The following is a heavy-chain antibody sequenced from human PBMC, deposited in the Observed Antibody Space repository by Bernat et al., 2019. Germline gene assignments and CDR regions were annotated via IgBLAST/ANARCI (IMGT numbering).Heavy chain of an antibody. CDR3: ARDAGDI. J-gene: IGHJ3*02. CDR1: GFTVSSNY. CDR2: IYGGGST. Sequence: EVQLVETGGGLVQPGGSLRLSCAASGFTVSSNYMSWVRQAPGKGLEWVSLIYGGGSTYYADSVKGRFTNSRDNSKNTLYLQMNSLRAEDTAVYFCARDAGDIWGQGTMVTVSS. V-gene: IGHV3-53*02.